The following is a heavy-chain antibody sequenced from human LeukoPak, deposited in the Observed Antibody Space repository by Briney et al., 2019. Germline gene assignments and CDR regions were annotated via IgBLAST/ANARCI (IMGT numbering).Heavy chain of an antibody. CDR2: IYYSGST. V-gene: IGHV4-39*01. D-gene: IGHD6-13*01. J-gene: IGHJ4*02. Sequence: KPSETLSLTCTVSGGSISSSSYYWGWIRQPPGKGLEWIGSIYYSGSTYYNPSLKSRVTISVDTSKNQFSLKLSSVTAADTAVYYCARGRLVAAAGISPWGYWGQGTLVTVSS. CDR1: GGSISSSSYY. CDR3: ARGRLVAAAGISPWGY.